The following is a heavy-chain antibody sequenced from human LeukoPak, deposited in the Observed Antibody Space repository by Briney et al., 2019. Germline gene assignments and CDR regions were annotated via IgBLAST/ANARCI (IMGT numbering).Heavy chain of an antibody. D-gene: IGHD3-9*01. V-gene: IGHV3-74*01. Sequence: GGSLRLSCAASGFTFSSYWMHRVRQAPGKGLVWVSRINYDGGSTTYADSVKGRFTISRDNAKNTLYLQMNSLRAEDTAVYYCARDDILSGMNFDYWGPGTLVTVSS. CDR1: GFTFSSYW. J-gene: IGHJ4*02. CDR2: INYDGGST. CDR3: ARDDILSGMNFDY.